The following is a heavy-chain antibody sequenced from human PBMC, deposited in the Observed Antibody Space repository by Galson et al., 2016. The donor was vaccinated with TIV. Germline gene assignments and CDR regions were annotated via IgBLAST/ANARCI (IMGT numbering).Heavy chain of an antibody. J-gene: IGHJ4*02. V-gene: IGHV1-69*13. CDR3: ARGGSTVTRPFDY. Sequence: SVKVSCKASGYTFTGYFIHWVRQAPGQGLEWMGGIIPIFGLANYAQKFQGRVTITADDSTRTAYMELSSLRFDDTAVYYCARGGSTVTRPFDYWGQGTLVTVSS. CDR1: GYTFTGYF. CDR2: IIPIFGLA. D-gene: IGHD4-17*01.